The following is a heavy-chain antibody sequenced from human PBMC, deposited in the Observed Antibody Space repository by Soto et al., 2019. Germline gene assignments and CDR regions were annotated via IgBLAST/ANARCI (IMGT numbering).Heavy chain of an antibody. CDR1: GGSFSGYY. D-gene: IGHD1-1*01. J-gene: IGHJ4*02. V-gene: IGHV4-34*01. CDR3: AREAGTTLGTFDY. CDR2: INHSGST. Sequence: SETLSLTCAVYGGSFSGYYWSWIRQPPGKGLEWIGEINHSGSTNYNPSLKSRVTISVDTSKNQFSLKLSSVTAADTAVYYCAREAGTTLGTFDYWGQGTLVTVSS.